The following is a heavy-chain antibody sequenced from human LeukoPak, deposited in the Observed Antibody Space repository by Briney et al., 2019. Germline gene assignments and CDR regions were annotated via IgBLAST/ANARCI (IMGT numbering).Heavy chain of an antibody. Sequence: TSETLSLTCAVYGGSFSGYYWSWIRQPPGKGLEWIGSINYSGRTYDNPSLKSRVTISIDTSENQIFLKLRSTTAADTAHYYCARAEINDYNRYWGQGILVIVSS. V-gene: IGHV4-34*01. CDR2: INYSGRT. J-gene: IGHJ4*02. CDR1: GGSFSGYY. D-gene: IGHD4-11*01. CDR3: ARAEINDYNRY.